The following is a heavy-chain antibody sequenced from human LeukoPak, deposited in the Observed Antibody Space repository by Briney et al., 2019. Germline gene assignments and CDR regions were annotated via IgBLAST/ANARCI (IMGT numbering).Heavy chain of an antibody. V-gene: IGHV6-1*01. J-gene: IGHJ4*02. CDR3: ARDVSGWNWYYFDY. CDR2: TYYRSKWYN. D-gene: IGHD6-19*01. Sequence: SRTPSLTCAISGDSVSSNSAAWNWIRQSPSRGLEWLGRTYYRSKWYNDYAVSVKSRITINPDTPKNQLSLQLKSVTPEDTAVYYCARDVSGWNWYYFDYWGQGTLVTVSS. CDR1: GDSVSSNSAA.